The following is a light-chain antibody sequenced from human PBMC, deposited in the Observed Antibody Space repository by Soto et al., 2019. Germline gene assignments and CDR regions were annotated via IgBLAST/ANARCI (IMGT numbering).Light chain of an antibody. CDR1: QSVSSY. Sequence: PGERATLSCRASQSVSSYLAWYQQKPGQAPRLLIYDASNRATGIPARFSGSGSGTDFTLTISSLEPEDFAVYYCQQRRNWRTSGQGTKLEIK. J-gene: IGKJ2*01. V-gene: IGKV3-11*01. CDR2: DAS. CDR3: QQRRNWRT.